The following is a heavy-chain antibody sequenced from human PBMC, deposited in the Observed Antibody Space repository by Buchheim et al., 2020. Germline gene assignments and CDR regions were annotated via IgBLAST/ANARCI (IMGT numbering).Heavy chain of an antibody. J-gene: IGHJ3*02. CDR2: IWYDGSNK. Sequence: QVQLVESGGGVVQPGRSLRLSCAASGFTFSSYGMHWVRQAPGKGLEWVAVIWYDGSNKYYADSVKGRFTISRDNSKTTLYLQMNSLRAEDTAVYYCARASSSSWYGGAFDIWGQGT. V-gene: IGHV3-33*01. CDR3: ARASSSSWYGGAFDI. CDR1: GFTFSSYG. D-gene: IGHD6-13*01.